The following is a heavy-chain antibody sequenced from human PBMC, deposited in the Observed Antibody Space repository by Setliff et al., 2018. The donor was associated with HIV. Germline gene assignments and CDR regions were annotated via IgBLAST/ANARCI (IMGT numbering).Heavy chain of an antibody. Sequence: SETLSLTCTVSGGSIGSGSYYWNWIRQPAGKGLEWIGHIYIGGSPKYNPSLESRVTISVDTSKNQLSLRLRSVTAADTAAYWCAGRGRTALDAFDIWGQGTMVTVSS. D-gene: IGHD5-18*01. CDR2: IYIGGSP. CDR1: GGSIGSGSYY. V-gene: IGHV4-61*09. J-gene: IGHJ3*02. CDR3: AGRGRTALDAFDI.